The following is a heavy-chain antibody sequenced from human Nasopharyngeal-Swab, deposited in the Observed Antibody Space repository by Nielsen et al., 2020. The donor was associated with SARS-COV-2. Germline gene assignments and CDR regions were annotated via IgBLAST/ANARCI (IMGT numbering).Heavy chain of an antibody. D-gene: IGHD6-19*01. J-gene: IGHJ4*02. CDR1: GFSFRTYW. V-gene: IGHV3-23*01. CDR3: AKNRWGSRGWFEIDH. Sequence: GGSLRLSCAASGFSFRTYWMHWVRQSPGKGLEWVAVFSASDGSTYHADSVKGRFTISGDSSKNTLYLQMNSLRAEDTALYYCAKNRWGSRGWFEIDHWGQGTLVTVSS. CDR2: FSASDGST.